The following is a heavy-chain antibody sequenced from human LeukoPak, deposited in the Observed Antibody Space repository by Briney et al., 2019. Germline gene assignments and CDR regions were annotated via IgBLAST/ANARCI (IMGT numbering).Heavy chain of an antibody. J-gene: IGHJ5*02. D-gene: IGHD3-3*01. CDR1: GGSISSYY. CDR2: IYTSGST. Sequence: SETLSLTCTFSGGSISSYYWSWIRQPAGKGLEWIGRIYTSGSTNYNPSLKSRVTMSVDTSKNQFSLKLNSVTAADTAVYYCARHDFWSGYMANNWFDPWGQGTLVTLSS. V-gene: IGHV4-4*07. CDR3: ARHDFWSGYMANNWFDP.